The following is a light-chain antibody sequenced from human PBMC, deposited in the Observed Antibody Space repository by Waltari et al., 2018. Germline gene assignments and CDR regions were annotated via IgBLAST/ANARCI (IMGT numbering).Light chain of an antibody. CDR1: QSLNKC. V-gene: IGKV3-11*01. J-gene: IGKJ1*01. CDR3: QQRNNPGT. CDR2: DAA. Sequence: DIMLTQSPATLSLSPGERATLSCRASQSLNKCLAWYQQKPGQAPRLLIYDAANRATGGPPRFTGSGSGTDLTLTISSLEPADVAGYYWQQRNNPGTFGQGTRVEIK.